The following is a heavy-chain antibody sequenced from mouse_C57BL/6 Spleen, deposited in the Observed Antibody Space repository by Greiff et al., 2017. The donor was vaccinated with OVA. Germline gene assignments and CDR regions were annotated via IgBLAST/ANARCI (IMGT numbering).Heavy chain of an antibody. Sequence: QVQLQQSGAELVMPGASVKLSCKASGYTFTSYWMHWVKQRPGQGLEWIGEIDPSDSYTNYNQKFKGKSTLTVDKSSSTAYMQLSSLTSEDSAVYHCARSVVATDAMDYWGQGTSVTVSS. D-gene: IGHD1-1*01. CDR2: IDPSDSYT. CDR3: ARSVVATDAMDY. CDR1: GYTFTSYW. V-gene: IGHV1-69*01. J-gene: IGHJ4*01.